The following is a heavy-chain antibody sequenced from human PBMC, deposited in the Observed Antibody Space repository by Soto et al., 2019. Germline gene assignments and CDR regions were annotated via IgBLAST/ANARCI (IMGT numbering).Heavy chain of an antibody. CDR1: RFTFSKYA. J-gene: IGHJ4*02. Sequence: VRLLGTGGGLVQTRGSLRLSCAESRFTFSKYAMSWVRQAPGEGLEWVSAISGRADITSYADSVKGRFTISRDNSKDTLYLQMNSLRDDDSAVYYCAREGRLKSPDYWGQGTLVTVSS. CDR2: ISGRADIT. D-gene: IGHD1-26*01. CDR3: AREGRLKSPDY. V-gene: IGHV3-23*01.